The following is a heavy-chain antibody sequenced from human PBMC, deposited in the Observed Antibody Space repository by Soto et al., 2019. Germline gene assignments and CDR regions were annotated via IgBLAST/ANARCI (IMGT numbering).Heavy chain of an antibody. V-gene: IGHV3-30*18. D-gene: IGHD3-10*01. Sequence: QVQLVESGGGVVQPGRSLRLSCAASGFTFSSYGMHWVRQAPGKGLEWVAVISYDGGNKYYADSVKGRFTISRDNSKNTLYLQMNSLRAEDTAVYYCAKVTRTYGSGIDYFDYWGQGTLVTVSS. CDR1: GFTFSSYG. CDR2: ISYDGGNK. CDR3: AKVTRTYGSGIDYFDY. J-gene: IGHJ4*02.